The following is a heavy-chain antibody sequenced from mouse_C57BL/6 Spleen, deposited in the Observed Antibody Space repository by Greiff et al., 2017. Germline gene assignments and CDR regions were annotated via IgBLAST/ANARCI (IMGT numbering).Heavy chain of an antibody. CDR1: GYTFTSYW. D-gene: IGHD2-1*01. CDR3: ARYGIYAMDY. Sequence: QVQLQQPGAELVMPGASVKLSCKASGYTFTSYWMHWVKQRPGQGLEWIGEIDPSDSYTNYNQKFKGKSTLTVDKSSSPAYMQLSSLTSEDSAVYYCARYGIYAMDYWGQGTSVTVSS. V-gene: IGHV1-69*01. J-gene: IGHJ4*01. CDR2: IDPSDSYT.